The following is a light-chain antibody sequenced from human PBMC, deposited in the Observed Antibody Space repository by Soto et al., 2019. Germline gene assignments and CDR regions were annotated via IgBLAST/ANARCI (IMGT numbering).Light chain of an antibody. CDR1: SSDVGGYNY. CDR3: SSYTSSSTYV. J-gene: IGLJ1*01. V-gene: IGLV2-14*01. Sequence: QSVLTQPASVSGSHVQSITISCTGTSSDVGGYNYVSWYQQHPGKAPKLMIYDVSNRPSGVSNRFSGSKSGNTASLTISELQAEDEADYYCSSYTSSSTYVFGTGTKVTVL. CDR2: DVS.